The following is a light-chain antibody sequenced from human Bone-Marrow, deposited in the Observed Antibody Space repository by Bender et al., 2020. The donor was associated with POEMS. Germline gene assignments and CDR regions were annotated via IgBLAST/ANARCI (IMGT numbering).Light chain of an antibody. CDR3: CSYAGSGTFV. Sequence: QPALTQPASVSGSPGHSISLSCTGTASDVGGYKYVSWYQHHPGRAPTLILYEATKRPPGVSDRFSGSKSGNTASLTVSGLQAEDEAVYYCCSYAGSGTFVFGGGTKVTVL. CDR1: ASDVGGYKY. V-gene: IGLV2-23*02. J-gene: IGLJ3*02. CDR2: EAT.